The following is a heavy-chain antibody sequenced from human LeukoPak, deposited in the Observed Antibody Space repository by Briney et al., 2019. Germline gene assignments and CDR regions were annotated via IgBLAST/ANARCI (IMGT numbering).Heavy chain of an antibody. J-gene: IGHJ4*02. CDR3: ARDRARPNYDILTGEDYFDY. CDR2: IKQDGSEK. D-gene: IGHD3-9*01. Sequence: PGGSLRLSCAASGFTFSSYWMSWVRQAPGKGLEWVANIKQDGSEKCYVDSVKGRFTISRDNAKNSLYLQMNSLRAEDTAVYYCARDRARPNYDILTGEDYFDYWGQGTLVSVSS. CDR1: GFTFSSYW. V-gene: IGHV3-7*03.